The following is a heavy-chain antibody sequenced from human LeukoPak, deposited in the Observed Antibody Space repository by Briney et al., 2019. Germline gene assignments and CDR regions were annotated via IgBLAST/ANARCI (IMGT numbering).Heavy chain of an antibody. CDR1: GGSISSSSYY. CDR2: IYYSGST. D-gene: IGHD2-2*01. CDR3: ARAGQGYCTSISCYLSLDF. Sequence: PSETLSLTCTVSGGSISSSSYYWGWIRQPPGKGLEWIGSIYYSGSTYYNPSLKSRVTISVDTSKNQFSLKLSSVTAADTAVYYCARAGQGYCTSISCYLSLDFWGQGTLVTVSS. J-gene: IGHJ4*02. V-gene: IGHV4-39*01.